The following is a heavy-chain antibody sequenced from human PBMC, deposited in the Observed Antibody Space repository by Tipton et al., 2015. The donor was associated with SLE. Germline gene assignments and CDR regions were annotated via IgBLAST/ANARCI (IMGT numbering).Heavy chain of an antibody. CDR1: GGSFSGYY. D-gene: IGHD1-1*01. CDR2: INHSGST. V-gene: IGHV4-34*01. J-gene: IGHJ6*03. Sequence: TLSLTCAIYGGSFSGYYWSWIRQPPGKGLEWIGEINHSGSTNYNPSLKSRVTISVDTSKNQFSLKVSSVTAADTAVYYCARPHDSAGYYMDVWGKGTTVTVSS. CDR3: ARPHDSAGYYMDV.